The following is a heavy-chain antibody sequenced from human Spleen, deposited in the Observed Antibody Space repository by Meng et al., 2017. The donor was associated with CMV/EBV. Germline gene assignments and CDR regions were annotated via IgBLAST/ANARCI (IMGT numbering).Heavy chain of an antibody. CDR1: GGSISSYY. CDR2: IYYSGST. J-gene: IGHJ5*02. CDR3: ARFARSYCSGGSCYSGGDWFDP. V-gene: IGHV4-59*01. Sequence: GSLRLSCTVSGGSISSYYWSWIRQPPGKGLEWIGYIYYSGSTNYNPSLKSRVTISVDTSKNQFSLKLSSVTAADTAVYYCARFARSYCSGGSCYSGGDWFDPWGQGTLVTVSS. D-gene: IGHD2-15*01.